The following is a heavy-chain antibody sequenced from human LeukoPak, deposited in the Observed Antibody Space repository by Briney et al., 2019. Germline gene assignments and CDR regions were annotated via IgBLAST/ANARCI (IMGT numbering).Heavy chain of an antibody. Sequence: SETLSLTRTVSGGSISSYYWSWIRQPPGKGLEWIGYIYYSGSTNYNPSLKSRVTISVDTSKNQFSLNLRSVTAADTAVYYCARLRDGYNWFDYWGQGTLVTVSS. CDR1: GGSISSYY. D-gene: IGHD5-24*01. CDR2: IYYSGST. CDR3: ARLRDGYNWFDY. V-gene: IGHV4-59*01. J-gene: IGHJ4*02.